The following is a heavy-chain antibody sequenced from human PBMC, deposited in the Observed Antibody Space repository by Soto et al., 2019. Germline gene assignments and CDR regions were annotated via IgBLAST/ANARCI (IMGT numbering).Heavy chain of an antibody. D-gene: IGHD1-1*01. CDR1: GYTFTGYY. CDR3: ARVVPKYEWNRGAFDI. CDR2: INPNSGGT. J-gene: IGHJ3*02. Sequence: QVQLVQSGAEVKKPGASVKVSCKASGYTFTGYYIHWVRQAPGQGLEWMGWINPNSGGTNYAQKFQGWVTMTRDTSISTAYMELSRLRSDDTAVYYCARVVPKYEWNRGAFDIWGQGTMVTVSS. V-gene: IGHV1-2*04.